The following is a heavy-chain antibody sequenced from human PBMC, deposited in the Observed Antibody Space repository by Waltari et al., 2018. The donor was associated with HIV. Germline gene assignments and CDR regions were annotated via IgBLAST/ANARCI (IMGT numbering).Heavy chain of an antibody. CDR3: ARSFSGYSNYFDP. CDR2: MTDRGST. Sequence: QLQLQESGPGLVKSSATLSLTCTVSGCSMTSSSYYWGWIRQPPGKGLEWSGSMTDRGSTYNNASLRSRLTISVDTSKNQFSLKLTSVTAADTAMYYCARSFSGYSNYFDPWGQGTLVTVSS. D-gene: IGHD4-4*01. CDR1: GCSMTSSSYY. J-gene: IGHJ5*02. V-gene: IGHV4-39*01.